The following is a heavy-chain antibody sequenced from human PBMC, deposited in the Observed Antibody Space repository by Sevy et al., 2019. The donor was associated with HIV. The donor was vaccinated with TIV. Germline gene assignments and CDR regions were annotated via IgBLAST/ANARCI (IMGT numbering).Heavy chain of an antibody. CDR3: VRDGGCSSTSCLLYFDY. D-gene: IGHD2-2*01. CDR2: ISSSSSYI. J-gene: IGHJ4*02. V-gene: IGHV3-21*01. Sequence: GGSLRLSCAASGFTLSTYSMNWVRQAPGKGLEWVSSISSSSSYIYYADSVKGRFTISRENAKNSLYLQMNSLRAEDTAVYYCVRDGGCSSTSCLLYFDYWGQGTLVTVSS. CDR1: GFTLSTYS.